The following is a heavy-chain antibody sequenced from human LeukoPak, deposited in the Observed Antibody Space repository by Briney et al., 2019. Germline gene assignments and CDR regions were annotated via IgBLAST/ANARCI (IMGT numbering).Heavy chain of an antibody. CDR2: IKQDGSEK. Sequence: GGSLRLSCVASGFTFSSYWMSWVRQAPGKGREWVADIKQDGSEKYYVDSVKGGFTISRENAKNSLYLQMNSVRGEDTAGYYCAKALGFGELLSFDYWGQGTLVTVSS. D-gene: IGHD3-10*01. J-gene: IGHJ4*02. V-gene: IGHV3-7*01. CDR3: AKALGFGELLSFDY. CDR1: GFTFSSYW.